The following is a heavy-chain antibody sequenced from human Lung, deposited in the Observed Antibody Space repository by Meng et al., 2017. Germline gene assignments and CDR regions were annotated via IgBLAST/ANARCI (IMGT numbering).Heavy chain of an antibody. J-gene: IGHJ1*01. Sequence: VRLVDSGGGFVPPGGSLRLSCAAPGFTFTDHWMHWVRQGPGKGLVWVSRINRDGTKPTYADSVKGRFTISRDNAKNTLYLQMNNLRAEDTAFYYCTNDRLNHWGQGALVTVSS. CDR1: GFTFTDHW. V-gene: IGHV3-74*01. CDR3: TNDRLNH. D-gene: IGHD1-1*01. CDR2: INRDGTKP.